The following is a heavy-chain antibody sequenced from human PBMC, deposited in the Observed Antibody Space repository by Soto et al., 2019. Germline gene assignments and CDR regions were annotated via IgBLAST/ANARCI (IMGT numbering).Heavy chain of an antibody. V-gene: IGHV1-69*13. Sequence: ASVKVSCKASGGTFSSYAISWVRQAPGQGLEWMGGIIPIFGTANYAQKFQGRVTITADESTSTAYMELSSLRSEDTAVYYCARGNDFWSGYPTPYGMDVWGQGTTVTVSS. J-gene: IGHJ6*02. CDR3: ARGNDFWSGYPTPYGMDV. CDR2: IIPIFGTA. CDR1: GGTFSSYA. D-gene: IGHD3-3*01.